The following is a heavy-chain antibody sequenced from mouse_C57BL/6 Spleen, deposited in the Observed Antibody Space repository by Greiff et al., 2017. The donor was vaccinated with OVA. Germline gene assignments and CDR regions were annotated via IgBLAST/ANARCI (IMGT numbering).Heavy chain of an antibody. J-gene: IGHJ4*01. D-gene: IGHD2-2*01. V-gene: IGHV1-4*01. CDR1: GYTFTSYT. CDR2: INPSSGYT. Sequence: QVQLQQSGAELARPGASVKMSCKASGYTFTSYTMHWVKQRPGQGLEWIGYINPSSGYTKYNQKFKDKATLTADKSSSTAYMQQSSLTSEDSSVYYCAGYGYAMDYWGQGTSVTVSS. CDR3: AGYGYAMDY.